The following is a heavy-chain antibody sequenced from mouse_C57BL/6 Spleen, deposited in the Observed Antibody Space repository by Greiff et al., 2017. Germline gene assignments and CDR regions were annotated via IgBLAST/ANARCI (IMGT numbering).Heavy chain of an antibody. CDR2: IYPSDSET. Sequence: VQLQQPGAELVRPGSSVKLSCKASGYTFTSYWMDWVKQRPGQGLEWIGNIYPSDSETHYNQKFKDKATLTVDKSSSTAYMQLSSLTSEDSAVYDCAREGRVAHGYFDVWGTGTTVTVTS. J-gene: IGHJ1*03. D-gene: IGHD3-1*01. V-gene: IGHV1-61*01. CDR3: AREGRVAHGYFDV. CDR1: GYTFTSYW.